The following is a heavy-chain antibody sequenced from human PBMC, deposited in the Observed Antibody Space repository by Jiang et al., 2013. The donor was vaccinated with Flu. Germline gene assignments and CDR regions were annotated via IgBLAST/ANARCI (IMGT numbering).Heavy chain of an antibody. CDR2: INAGNGNT. CDR1: GYTFTSYA. J-gene: IGHJ6*04. V-gene: IGHV1-3*01. CDR3: ATSPLRYCSGGSCYLSGDYYGMDV. D-gene: IGHD2-15*01. Sequence: GAEVKKPGASVKVSCKASGYTFTSYAMHWVRQAPGQRLEWMGWINAGNGNTKYSQKFQGRVTITRDTSASTAYMELSSLRSEDTAVYYCATSPLRYCSGGSCYLSGDYYGMDVWGKGTTVTVSS.